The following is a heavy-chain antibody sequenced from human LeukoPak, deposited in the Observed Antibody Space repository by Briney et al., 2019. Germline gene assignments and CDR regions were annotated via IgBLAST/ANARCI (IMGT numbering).Heavy chain of an antibody. Sequence: GGSLRLSCAASGFTFSSYAMSWVRQAPGKGLEWVSAISGSVDNIYYADSVKGRFTISRDNSKNTLYLQMNRLRAEDTAVYYCAKDRVVRGVMGAFDIWGQGTMVTVSS. CDR2: ISGSVDNI. CDR3: AKDRVVRGVMGAFDI. CDR1: GFTFSSYA. J-gene: IGHJ3*02. D-gene: IGHD3-10*01. V-gene: IGHV3-23*01.